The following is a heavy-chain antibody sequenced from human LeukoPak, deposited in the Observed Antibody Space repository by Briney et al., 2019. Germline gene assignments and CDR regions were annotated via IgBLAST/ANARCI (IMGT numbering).Heavy chain of an antibody. Sequence: SETLSLTCTVSIVSISSYYWSWIRRPPGKGLEWIGYIYYSGSTNYNPSLKSRVTISVDTSKNQFSLRLSSVTAADTAVYYCARTGYSGFDYWGQGTLVTVSS. CDR3: ARTGYSGFDY. CDR1: IVSISSYY. D-gene: IGHD5-12*01. V-gene: IGHV4-59*01. J-gene: IGHJ4*02. CDR2: IYYSGST.